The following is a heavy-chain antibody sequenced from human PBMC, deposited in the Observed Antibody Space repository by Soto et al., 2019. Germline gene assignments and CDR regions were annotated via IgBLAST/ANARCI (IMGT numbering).Heavy chain of an antibody. CDR2: IDSDGSTT. Sequence: PGGSLRLSCAASGFTFSNYWMHWVRQAPGRGLVWVSHIDSDGSTTTYAESVKGRFTISRDNSKNTLYLQMNSLRAEDTAEYYCASRIGYGYALDYWGQGTLVTVSS. CDR3: ASRIGYGYALDY. CDR1: GFTFSNYW. V-gene: IGHV3-74*01. J-gene: IGHJ4*02. D-gene: IGHD5-18*01.